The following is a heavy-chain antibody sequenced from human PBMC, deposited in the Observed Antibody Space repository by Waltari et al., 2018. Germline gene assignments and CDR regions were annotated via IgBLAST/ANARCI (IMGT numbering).Heavy chain of an antibody. D-gene: IGHD2-21*01. V-gene: IGHV4-59*01. Sequence: QVQLQESGPGLVTPSETLSLTCPVSGGSLSSSYWSWIRQPPGKGLEWIGYIYYSGSTNYNPSLKSRVTISVDTSKNQFSLKLSSVTAADTAVYYCARAGGGDHNWFDPWGQGTLVTVSS. J-gene: IGHJ5*02. CDR2: IYYSGST. CDR1: GGSLSSSY. CDR3: ARAGGGDHNWFDP.